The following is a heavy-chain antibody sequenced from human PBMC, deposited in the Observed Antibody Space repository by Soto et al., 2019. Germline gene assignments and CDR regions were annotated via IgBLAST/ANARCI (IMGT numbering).Heavy chain of an antibody. CDR2: VSIGGST. D-gene: IGHD2-15*01. J-gene: IGHJ4*02. CDR1: GFTFSSYA. Sequence: ESLRLSCAASGFTFSSYAMGWVRQGPGKGLEWVAVVSIGGSTHYADSVRGRFTISRDNSKNTLSLQMNSLTAEDTAVYFCAKRRGAGGHFDYWGQGALVTVSS. V-gene: IGHV3-23*01. CDR3: AKRRGAGGHFDY.